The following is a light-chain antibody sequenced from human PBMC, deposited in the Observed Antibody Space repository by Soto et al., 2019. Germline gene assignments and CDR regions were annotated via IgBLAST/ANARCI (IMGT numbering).Light chain of an antibody. V-gene: IGKV3-20*01. J-gene: IGKJ1*01. CDR2: GAS. CDR1: QSVSSTY. CDR3: QQYGRSST. Sequence: ELVLTQSPGTLSLSPGERATLSCRASQSVSSTYLAWYQQKPGQAPRLLISGASSRATGIPDRFSGSGSGTDFTLIISRLEPEDFAVYYCQQYGRSSTFGQGTKV.